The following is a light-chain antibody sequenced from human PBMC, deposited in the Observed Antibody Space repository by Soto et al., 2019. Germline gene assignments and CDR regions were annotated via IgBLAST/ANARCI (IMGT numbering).Light chain of an antibody. CDR3: QVWDGSRDQVV. CDR1: KIATQS. CDR2: DNT. J-gene: IGLJ3*02. Sequence: SYELTQSPSVSVAPGQTAKITCGARKIATQSVHWSQQKPGQAPVLVVYDNTDRPSGIPERFSASKSGATAILTITRVEAGDEADYYCQVWDGSRDQVVFGGGTKLTVL. V-gene: IGLV3-21*02.